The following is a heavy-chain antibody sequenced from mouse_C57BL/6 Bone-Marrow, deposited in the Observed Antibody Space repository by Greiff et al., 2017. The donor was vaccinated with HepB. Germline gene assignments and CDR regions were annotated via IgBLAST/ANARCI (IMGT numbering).Heavy chain of an antibody. CDR2: IDPSDSET. J-gene: IGHJ4*01. V-gene: IGHV1-52*01. CDR3: ARLTAQAHYYAMDY. D-gene: IGHD3-2*02. CDR1: GYTFTSYW. Sequence: QVQLQQPGAELVRPGSSVKLSCKASGYTFTSYWMHWVKQRPIQGLEWIGNIDPSDSETHYNQKFKDKATLTVDKSSSTAYMQLSSLTSEDSAVYYFARLTAQAHYYAMDYWGQGTSVTVSS.